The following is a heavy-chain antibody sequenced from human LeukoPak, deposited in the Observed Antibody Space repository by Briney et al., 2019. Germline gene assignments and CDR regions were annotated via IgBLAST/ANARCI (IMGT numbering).Heavy chain of an antibody. CDR2: IKSKTDGGTT. D-gene: IGHD5-12*01. J-gene: IGHJ4*02. Sequence: GGSLRLSCAASGFTFSNAWMSWVRQAPGKGLEWVGRIKSKTDGGTTDYAAPVKGRFTISRDDSKNTLYLQMNSLKTEDTAVYYCTTVDIVATLTFDYWGQGTLVTVSS. V-gene: IGHV3-15*01. CDR1: GFTFSNAW. CDR3: TTVDIVATLTFDY.